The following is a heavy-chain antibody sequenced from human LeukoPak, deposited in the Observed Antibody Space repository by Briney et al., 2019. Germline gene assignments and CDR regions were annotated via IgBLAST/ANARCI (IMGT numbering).Heavy chain of an antibody. CDR3: ARALYFRYYFDY. CDR1: GGSINSYY. V-gene: IGHV4-59*01. D-gene: IGHD2-8*01. CDR2: IYYSGST. J-gene: IGHJ4*02. Sequence: PSETLSLTCTVSGGSINSYYWSWIRQPPGKGLEWIGYIYYSGSTNYNPSLKSRVTISVDTSKNQFSLKLSSVTAADTAVYYCARALYFRYYFDYWGQGTLVTVSS.